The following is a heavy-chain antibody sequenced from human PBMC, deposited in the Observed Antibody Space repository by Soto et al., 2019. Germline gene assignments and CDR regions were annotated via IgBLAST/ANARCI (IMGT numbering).Heavy chain of an antibody. CDR3: ARPYSGSRRYFDY. CDR2: IYYSGST. V-gene: IGHV4-39*01. D-gene: IGHD1-26*01. Sequence: SETLSLTCTVSGGSISSSSYYWGWIRQPPGKGLEWIGSIYYSGSTYYNPSLKSRVTISVDTSKNQFSPKLSSVTAADTAVYYCARPYSGSRRYFDYWGQGTLVNVSS. J-gene: IGHJ4*02. CDR1: GGSISSSSYY.